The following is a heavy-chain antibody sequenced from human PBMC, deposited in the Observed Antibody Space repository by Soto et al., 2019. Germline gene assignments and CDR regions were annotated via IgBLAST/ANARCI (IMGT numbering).Heavy chain of an antibody. D-gene: IGHD5-18*01. CDR2: ISTIASST. CDR3: AREDTRLHYGTDV. V-gene: IGHV3-11*01. CDR1: GFSFSDYY. J-gene: IGHJ6*02. Sequence: QVQLVESGGGLVKPGGSLRLSCAASGFSFSDYYVTWIRQAPGKGLEWVSYISTIASSTYYADSVKGRFTISRDNAKNSLYLQINSLSTEDTAVYYCAREDTRLHYGTDVWGQGTTVTVSS.